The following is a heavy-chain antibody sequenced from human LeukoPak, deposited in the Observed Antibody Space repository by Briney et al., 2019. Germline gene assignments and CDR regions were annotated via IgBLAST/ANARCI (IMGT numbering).Heavy chain of an antibody. Sequence: QPGGPLRLSCGAAGFILSSYWRHCVRQVPGKGLEWVSRINGDGSSRIYAEYVKGGYTSSRDYARKTLYLQMNNLRDEDTDVYDCARVNILTGLTSQAFDYWGQGTVVTVSS. D-gene: IGHD3-9*01. J-gene: IGHJ4*02. CDR3: ARVNILTGLTSQAFDY. CDR2: INGDGSSR. CDR1: GFILSSYW. V-gene: IGHV3-74*01.